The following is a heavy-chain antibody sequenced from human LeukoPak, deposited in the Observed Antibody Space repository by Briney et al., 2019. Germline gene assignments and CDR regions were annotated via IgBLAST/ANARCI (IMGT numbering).Heavy chain of an antibody. Sequence: GGSLRLSCGASGFTFDDYWMSWVRQAPGQGLEWVANINQDGSEKYYLDSAKGRFTISRDNARNSLYLQVNSLRAEDTAVYYCARDRSLGYTVGYYFDYWGQGTLVTVSS. CDR1: GFTFDDYW. CDR3: ARDRSLGYTVGYYFDY. CDR2: INQDGSEK. D-gene: IGHD1-1*01. J-gene: IGHJ4*02. V-gene: IGHV3-7*01.